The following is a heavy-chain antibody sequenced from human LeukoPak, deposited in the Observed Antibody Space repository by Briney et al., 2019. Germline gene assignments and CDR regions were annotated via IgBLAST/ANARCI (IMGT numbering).Heavy chain of an antibody. D-gene: IGHD2-2*01. CDR2: IWYDGSNK. CDR1: GFTFSSYG. J-gene: IGHJ4*02. Sequence: PGRSLRLSCAASGFTFSSYGMHWVRQAPGKGLEWVAVIWYDGSNKYYADSVKGRFTISRDNSKNTLYLQMNSLRAEDTAVYYCAKSYCSSSRCAWDYWGQGTLVSVSS. V-gene: IGHV3-33*06. CDR3: AKSYCSSSRCAWDY.